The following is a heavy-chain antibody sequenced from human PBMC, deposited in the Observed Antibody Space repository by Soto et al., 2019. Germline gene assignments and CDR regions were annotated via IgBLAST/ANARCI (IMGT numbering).Heavy chain of an antibody. V-gene: IGHV1-8*01. J-gene: IGHJ4*02. D-gene: IGHD3-10*01. Sequence: ASVKVSCKTSGYTFTSYDVNWVRQATGQGLEWMGWMNPNSGNTGYAQKFQGRVTMTRNTSISTAYMELSGLRSEDTAVCYCARARERTGSRSYYFDYWGQGTPVTVSS. CDR2: MNPNSGNT. CDR1: GYTFTSYD. CDR3: ARARERTGSRSYYFDY.